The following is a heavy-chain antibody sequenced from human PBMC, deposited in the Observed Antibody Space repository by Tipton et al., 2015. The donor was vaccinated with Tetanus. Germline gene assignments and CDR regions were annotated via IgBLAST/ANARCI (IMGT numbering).Heavy chain of an antibody. V-gene: IGHV4-39*01. D-gene: IGHD3-3*01. Sequence: TLSLTCTVSGGSISSSSYYWGWIRQPPGKGLEWIGSIYYSGSTYYNPSLKSRVTISVDTSKNQFSLKLSSVTAADTAVYYRARLFRRYDFWSGYLDASDIWGQGTMVTVSS. CDR1: GGSISSSSYY. CDR2: IYYSGST. CDR3: ARLFRRYDFWSGYLDASDI. J-gene: IGHJ3*02.